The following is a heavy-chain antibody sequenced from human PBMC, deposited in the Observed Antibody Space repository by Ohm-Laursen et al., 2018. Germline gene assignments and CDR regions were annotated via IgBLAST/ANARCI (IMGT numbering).Heavy chain of an antibody. CDR1: GYTFTSYD. J-gene: IGHJ4*02. CDR3: ARDRARSGYDKKGFDY. CDR2: MNPNSGTT. D-gene: IGHD5-12*01. Sequence: ASVKVSCKTSGYTFTSYDINWVRQATGQGLEWMGWMNPNSGTTGYVQKFQGRVTMTRNTSISTAYMELSRLRSDDTAVYYCARDRARSGYDKKGFDYWGQGTLVTVSS. V-gene: IGHV1-8*01.